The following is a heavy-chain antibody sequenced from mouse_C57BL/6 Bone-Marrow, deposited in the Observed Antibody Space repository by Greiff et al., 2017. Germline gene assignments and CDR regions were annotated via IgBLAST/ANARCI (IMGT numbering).Heavy chain of an antibody. V-gene: IGHV1-63*01. CDR1: GYTFTNYW. J-gene: IGHJ4*01. D-gene: IGHD2-3*01. Sequence: VQLQQSGAELVRPGTSVKMSCKASGYTFTNYWIGWAKQRPGHGLEWIGDIYPGGGYTNYNEKFKGKATLTSDKSSSTAYMQFSSLTSEDSAIYYCAREYDGYYDYAKDYWGQGTSVTVSS. CDR2: IYPGGGYT. CDR3: AREYDGYYDYAKDY.